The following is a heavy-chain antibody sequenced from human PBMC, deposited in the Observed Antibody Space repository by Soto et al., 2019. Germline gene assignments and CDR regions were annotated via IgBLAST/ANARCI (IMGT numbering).Heavy chain of an antibody. CDR1: GFSFSTDW. Sequence: GGSLRLSGAGSGFSFSTDWMHWVRQAPGKGLVWVSRINTDGSSTTYADSVKGRFTISRDNAKNTLYLQMNSLRDEDTAVYYCASGSVSGSGIRNAYDYWGQGTLVTVSS. D-gene: IGHD3-10*01. J-gene: IGHJ4*02. CDR3: ASGSVSGSGIRNAYDY. CDR2: INTDGSST. V-gene: IGHV3-74*01.